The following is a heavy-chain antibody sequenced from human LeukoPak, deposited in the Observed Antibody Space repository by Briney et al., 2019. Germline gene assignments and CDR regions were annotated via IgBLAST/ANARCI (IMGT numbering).Heavy chain of an antibody. CDR3: AKEYTGSFSPFPSYFDS. D-gene: IGHD1-26*01. Sequence: GGSLRLSCAASGFTFSSYAMNWVRQAPGRGLEWVSAISASGGSTYYADSVKGRFTISRDNSKNTLYLQMNSLRAEDTAVYYCAKEYTGSFSPFPSYFDSWGQGTLVTVSS. CDR1: GFTFSSYA. J-gene: IGHJ4*02. V-gene: IGHV3-23*01. CDR2: ISASGGST.